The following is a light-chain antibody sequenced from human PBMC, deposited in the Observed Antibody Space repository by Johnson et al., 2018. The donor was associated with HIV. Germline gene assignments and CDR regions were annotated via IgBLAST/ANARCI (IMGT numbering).Light chain of an antibody. Sequence: QSVLTQAPSASGTPGQRVTISCSGSTSNIGSNTVNWYQQLPGTAPKLLIYRNNQRPSGVPDRFSGSKSGTSASLAISGLQAEDEADYYFAAWDDSLNGYVFGTGTKVTVL. CDR3: AAWDDSLNGYV. CDR1: TSNIGSNT. J-gene: IGLJ1*01. CDR2: RNN. V-gene: IGLV1-44*01.